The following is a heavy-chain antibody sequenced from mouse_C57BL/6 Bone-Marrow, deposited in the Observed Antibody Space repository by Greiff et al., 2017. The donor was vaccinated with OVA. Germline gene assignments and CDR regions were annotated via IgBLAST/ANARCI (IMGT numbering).Heavy chain of an antibody. V-gene: IGHV1-15*01. Sequence: QVQLQQSGAELVRPGASVTLSCKASGYTFTDYEMHWVKQTPVHGLEWIGAIDPETGGTAYNQKFKGKAILTADKSSSTAYMELRSLTSEDSAVYYCTRGGTTVVAGGYCDYWGQGTTLTVSS. D-gene: IGHD1-1*01. J-gene: IGHJ2*01. CDR2: IDPETGGT. CDR1: GYTFTDYE. CDR3: TRGGTTVVAGGYCDY.